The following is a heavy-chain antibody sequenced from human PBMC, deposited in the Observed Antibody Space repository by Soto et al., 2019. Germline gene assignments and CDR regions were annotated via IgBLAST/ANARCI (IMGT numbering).Heavy chain of an antibody. J-gene: IGHJ3*02. D-gene: IGHD2-15*01. V-gene: IGHV3-64*01. CDR3: ARSRGYCSGGSCYSDAFDI. Sequence: GESLKISCAASGFTFSSYAMHWVRQAPGKGLEYVSAISSNGGSTYYANSVKGRFTISRDNSKNTLYLQMGSLRAEDMAVYYCARSRGYCSGGSCYSDAFDIWGQGTMVTVSS. CDR2: ISSNGGST. CDR1: GFTFSSYA.